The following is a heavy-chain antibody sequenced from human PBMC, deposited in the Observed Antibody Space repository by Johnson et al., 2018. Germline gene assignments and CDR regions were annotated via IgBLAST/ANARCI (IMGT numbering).Heavy chain of an antibody. CDR2: ISDGSTTI. CDR1: GFIFNRYG. D-gene: IGHD1-26*01. J-gene: IGHJ3*02. V-gene: IGHV3-48*01. CDR3: ARDRAGATYDAFDM. Sequence: VQLVQSGGGVVQPGRSLRLSCAASGFIFNRYGMHWVRQAPGKGLEWVSYISDGSTTIYYADSVKGRFTISRDNAKKSLYLQMNSLGAEATAVYYCARDRAGATYDAFDMWGQGTMVTVSS.